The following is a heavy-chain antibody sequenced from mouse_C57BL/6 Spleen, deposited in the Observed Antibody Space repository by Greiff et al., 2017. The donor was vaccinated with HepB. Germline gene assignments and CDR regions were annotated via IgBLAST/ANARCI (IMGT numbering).Heavy chain of an antibody. Sequence: EVQLQQSGPELVKPGASVKMSCKASGYTFTDYNMHWVKQSHGKSLEWIGYINPNNGGTSYNQKFKGKATLTVNKSSSTAYMELRSLTSEDSAVYYCASYYYGSSSYAMDYWGQGTSVTVSS. D-gene: IGHD1-1*01. V-gene: IGHV1-22*01. CDR1: GYTFTDYN. J-gene: IGHJ4*01. CDR2: INPNNGGT. CDR3: ASYYYGSSSYAMDY.